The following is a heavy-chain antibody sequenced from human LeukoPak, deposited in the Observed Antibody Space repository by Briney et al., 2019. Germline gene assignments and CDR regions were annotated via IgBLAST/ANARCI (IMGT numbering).Heavy chain of an antibody. CDR1: GGSFSGYY. Sequence: SETLSLTCAVYGGSFSGYYWSWIRQPPGKGLEWIGEINHSASTNYNPSLKSRVTISVDTSKNQFSLKLSSVTAADTAVYYCARGYRWRSGTRYFDYWGQGTLVTVSS. V-gene: IGHV4-34*01. J-gene: IGHJ4*02. CDR3: ARGYRWRSGTRYFDY. D-gene: IGHD6-19*01. CDR2: INHSAST.